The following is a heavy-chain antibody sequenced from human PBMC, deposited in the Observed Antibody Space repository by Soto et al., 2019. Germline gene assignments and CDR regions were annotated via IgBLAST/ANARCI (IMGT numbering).Heavy chain of an antibody. CDR3: ARLSGCSSTSCYTHMDV. Sequence: PGESLKISCKGSGYSFTSYWIGWVRQMPGKGLEWMGIIYPGDSDTRYRPSFQGQVTISADKSISTAYLQWSSLKASDTAMYYCARLSGCSSTSCYTHMDVWGQGTTVTVSS. D-gene: IGHD2-2*02. CDR2: IYPGDSDT. J-gene: IGHJ6*02. CDR1: GYSFTSYW. V-gene: IGHV5-51*01.